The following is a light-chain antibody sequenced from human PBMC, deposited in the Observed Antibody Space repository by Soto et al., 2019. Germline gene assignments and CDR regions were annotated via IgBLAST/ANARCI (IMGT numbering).Light chain of an antibody. CDR2: EVN. CDR3: SSYAGSSNV. J-gene: IGLJ1*01. Sequence: QSALTQPPSASGSPGQSVAISCTGTSSDVGGYNYVSWYQQHPDKAPKLMIYEVNKRPSGVPDRFSGSKSGNTASLTVSGLQAEDEADYYCSSYAGSSNVFGTGTKATVL. V-gene: IGLV2-8*01. CDR1: SSDVGGYNY.